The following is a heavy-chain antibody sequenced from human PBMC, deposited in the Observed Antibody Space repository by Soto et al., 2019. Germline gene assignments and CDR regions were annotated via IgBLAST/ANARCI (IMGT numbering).Heavy chain of an antibody. CDR1: GFTFSSYG. D-gene: IGHD3-22*01. Sequence: PGGSLRLSCAASGFTFSSYGMHWVRQAPGKGLEWVAVISYDGSNKYYADSVKGRFTISRDNSKNTLYLQMNSLRAEDTAVYYCAKLWGTSTYDSSGYPIDYWGQGTPVTVSS. CDR2: ISYDGSNK. CDR3: AKLWGTSTYDSSGYPIDY. J-gene: IGHJ4*02. V-gene: IGHV3-30*18.